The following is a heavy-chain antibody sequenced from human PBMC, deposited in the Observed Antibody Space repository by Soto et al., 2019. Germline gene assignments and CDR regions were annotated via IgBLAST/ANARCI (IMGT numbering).Heavy chain of an antibody. CDR1: GGTFSSYT. CDR3: ASDIGYCSGGSCYEFDP. J-gene: IGHJ5*02. CDR2: IIPILGIA. Sequence: GASVKVSCKASGGTFSSYTISWLRQAPGQGLEWMGRIIPILGIANYAQKFQGRVTITADKSTSTAYMELSSLRSEDTAVYYCASDIGYCSGGSCYEFDPWGRGPLVTVSS. D-gene: IGHD2-15*01. V-gene: IGHV1-69*02.